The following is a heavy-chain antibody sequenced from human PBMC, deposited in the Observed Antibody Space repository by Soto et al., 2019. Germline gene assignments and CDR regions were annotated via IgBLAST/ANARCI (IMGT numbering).Heavy chain of an antibody. D-gene: IGHD5-18*01. CDR3: ARGAGNSYGGYYGMDV. V-gene: IGHV1-18*01. Sequence: QVQLVQSGAEVKKPGASVKVSCKASGYTFTSYGISWVRQAPGQGLEWMGWISAYNGNTNYAQKLQGRVTMTTDTATSTDYMEMRSLRSDDTAVYYRARGAGNSYGGYYGMDVWGQGTTVTVSS. CDR2: ISAYNGNT. J-gene: IGHJ6*02. CDR1: GYTFTSYG.